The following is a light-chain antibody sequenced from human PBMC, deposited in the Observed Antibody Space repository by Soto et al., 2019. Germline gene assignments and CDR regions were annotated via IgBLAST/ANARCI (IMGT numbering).Light chain of an antibody. Sequence: EFVLTQSPGTLSLSPGERATLSCRASQSLTNSFIAWYQQKPGQAPRLLIYDTSSRASGIPDRFSGSGSGTDFTLTISRLEPEDFAVFYCQQYGTSEIIFGQGTRLEIK. CDR3: QQYGTSEII. J-gene: IGKJ5*01. CDR2: DTS. CDR1: QSLTNSF. V-gene: IGKV3-20*01.